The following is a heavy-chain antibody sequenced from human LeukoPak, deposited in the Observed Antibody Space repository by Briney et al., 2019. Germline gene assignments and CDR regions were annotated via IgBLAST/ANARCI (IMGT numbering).Heavy chain of an antibody. J-gene: IGHJ4*02. CDR3: ARGFIAAAGTLAY. CDR1: GFTFSSYE. CDR2: ISSSGSTI. D-gene: IGHD6-13*01. V-gene: IGHV3-48*03. Sequence: PGGSLRLSCAASGFTFSSYEMNWVRQAPGKGLKWVSYISSSGSTIYYADSVKGRFTISRDNAKNSLYLQMNSLRAEDTAVYYCARGFIAAAGTLAYWGQGTLVTVSS.